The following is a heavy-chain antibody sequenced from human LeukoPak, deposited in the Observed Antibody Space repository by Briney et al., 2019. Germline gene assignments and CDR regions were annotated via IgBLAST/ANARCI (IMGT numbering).Heavy chain of an antibody. Sequence: GGSLRLSCAASGFTFSSYEMNWVRQAPGKGLEWVSYISSSGSTIYYADSVKGRFTISRDNAKNSLYLQMNSLRAEDTAVYYCARDSRIPLWFGEFIPFSFVYWGQGTLVTVSS. V-gene: IGHV3-48*03. J-gene: IGHJ4*02. CDR1: GFTFSSYE. D-gene: IGHD3-10*01. CDR2: ISSSGSTI. CDR3: ARDSRIPLWFGEFIPFSFVY.